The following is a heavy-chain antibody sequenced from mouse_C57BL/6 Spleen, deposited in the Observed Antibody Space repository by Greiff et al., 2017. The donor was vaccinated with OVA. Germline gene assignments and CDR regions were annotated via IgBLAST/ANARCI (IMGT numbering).Heavy chain of an antibody. V-gene: IGHV1-59*01. Sequence: QVQLQQPGAELVRPGTSVKLSCKASGYTFTSYWMHWVKQRPGQGLEWIGVIDPSDSYTNYNQKFKGKATLTVDTSSSTAYMQLSSLTSEDSAVYYCAKGYGNYGAWFAYWGQGTLVTVSA. D-gene: IGHD2-1*01. J-gene: IGHJ3*01. CDR2: IDPSDSYT. CDR3: AKGYGNYGAWFAY. CDR1: GYTFTSYW.